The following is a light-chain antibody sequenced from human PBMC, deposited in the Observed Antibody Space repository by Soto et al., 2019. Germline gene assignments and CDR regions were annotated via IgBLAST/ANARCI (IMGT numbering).Light chain of an antibody. V-gene: IGKV3-20*01. Sequence: ENVFTQTPGTLSLSPGERATLSCRARQSFSSTYLAWYQQKPGQAPRLLVYGASSRATGIPDRFSGSGSGTDFTLTISRLEPEDFAVYYCQQYGSSPITFGQGTRLEIK. CDR2: GAS. J-gene: IGKJ5*01. CDR3: QQYGSSPIT. CDR1: QSFSSTY.